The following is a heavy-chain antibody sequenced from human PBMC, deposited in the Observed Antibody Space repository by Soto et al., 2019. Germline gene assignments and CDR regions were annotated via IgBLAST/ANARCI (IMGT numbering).Heavy chain of an antibody. CDR1: GFIFSNLW. Sequence: GGSLRLSCTASGFIFSNLWMTWVRQAPGKGLEWVASIKEDGSEKYHVDSVEGRFTISRDNARNSLYLQMNSLRAEDTAVYYCARLRPGSLRAYWGQGALVTVSS. CDR3: ARLRPGSLRAY. V-gene: IGHV3-7*01. J-gene: IGHJ4*02. CDR2: IKEDGSEK. D-gene: IGHD3-16*01.